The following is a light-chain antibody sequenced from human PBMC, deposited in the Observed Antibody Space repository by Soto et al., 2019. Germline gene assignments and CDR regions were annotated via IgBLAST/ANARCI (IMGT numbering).Light chain of an antibody. CDR2: EVS. J-gene: IGLJ1*01. Sequence: ALTQPPSASGSPGQSVTISCAGTSSDVGGYNYVSWYQQYPGKVPKLMIYEVSERPSGVPDRFSGSKSGNTAFLTVSGLQAEDEADYYCSSKRDSSTLFVFGTGTKVTVL. CDR3: SSKRDSSTLFV. CDR1: SSDVGGYNY. V-gene: IGLV2-8*01.